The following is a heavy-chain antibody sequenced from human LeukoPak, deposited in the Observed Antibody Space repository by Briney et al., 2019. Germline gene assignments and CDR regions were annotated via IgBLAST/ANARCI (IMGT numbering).Heavy chain of an antibody. CDR2: IYYSGST. Sequence: SETLSLTCTVSGGSISSYYWSWIRQPPGRGLEWIGYIYYSGSTNYNPSLKSRVIISVDTSKNQFSLKLTSVTAADTAVYYCARVEVASSWYSIDYWGQGILVTVSS. J-gene: IGHJ4*02. CDR1: GGSISSYY. D-gene: IGHD6-13*01. CDR3: ARVEVASSWYSIDY. V-gene: IGHV4-59*01.